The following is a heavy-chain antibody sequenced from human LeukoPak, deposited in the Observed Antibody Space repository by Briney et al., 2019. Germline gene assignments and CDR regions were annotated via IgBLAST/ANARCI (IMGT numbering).Heavy chain of an antibody. J-gene: IGHJ4*02. CDR1: GGTFSSYA. V-gene: IGHV1-69*01. Sequence: SVKVSCKASGGTFSSYAISWVRQAPGQGLEWMGGIIPIFGTANYAQKFQGRVTITADESTSTVYMELSSLRSEDTAVYYCASSLGDSSGPFGYWGQGTLVTVSS. CDR3: ASSLGDSSGPFGY. CDR2: IIPIFGTA. D-gene: IGHD3-22*01.